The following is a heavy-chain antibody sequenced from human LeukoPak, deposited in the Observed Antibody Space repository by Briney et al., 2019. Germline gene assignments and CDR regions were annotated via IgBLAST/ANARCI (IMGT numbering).Heavy chain of an antibody. Sequence: GGSLRLSCAASGFTFSSYEMNWVRQAPGKGLEWVAVISYDGSNKYYADSVKGRFTISRDNSKNTLYLQMNSLRAEDTAVYYCARPLWFGESHYNWFDPWGQGTLVTVSS. CDR1: GFTFSSYE. V-gene: IGHV3-30*04. D-gene: IGHD3-10*01. J-gene: IGHJ5*02. CDR2: ISYDGSNK. CDR3: ARPLWFGESHYNWFDP.